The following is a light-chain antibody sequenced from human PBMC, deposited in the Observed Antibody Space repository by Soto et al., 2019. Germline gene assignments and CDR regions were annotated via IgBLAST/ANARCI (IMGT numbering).Light chain of an antibody. CDR3: QQYNIWPQT. V-gene: IGKV3-15*01. CDR2: GAS. Sequence: EIVMTQSPATLSVSPGERATLSCRASQSVSSNLAWYQQKPGQAPRLLIYGASTRATGIPARFSGSGSGTEFTFTISSLQSEDFAVYYCQQYNIWPQTFGQGTKVEIK. J-gene: IGKJ1*01. CDR1: QSVSSN.